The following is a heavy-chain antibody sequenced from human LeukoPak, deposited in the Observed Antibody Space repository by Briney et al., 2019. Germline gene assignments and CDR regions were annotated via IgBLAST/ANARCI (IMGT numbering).Heavy chain of an antibody. D-gene: IGHD1-26*01. J-gene: IGHJ5*02. CDR2: IYYSGST. CDR3: ARRIVGATNWFDP. CDR1: GYSISSGYY. Sequence: PSETLSLTCSVSGYSISSGYYWGWIRQSPGKGLEWIGSIYYSGSTYYNPSLKSRVTISVDTSKNQFSLKLTSVTAADTAVYYCARRIVGATNWFDPWGQGTLVTVSS. V-gene: IGHV4-38-2*02.